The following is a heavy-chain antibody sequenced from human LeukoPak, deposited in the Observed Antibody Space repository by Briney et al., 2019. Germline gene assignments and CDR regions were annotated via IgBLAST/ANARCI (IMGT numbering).Heavy chain of an antibody. CDR1: GYSINNYW. Sequence: GESLKISCKGSGYSINNYWIGWVRQMPGKGLEWMGIIYPADSDIRYSPSFQGQVTISADKSISTAYLQWSSLKASDTAMYYCARGTTTDDYYYGMDVWGQGTTVTVSS. D-gene: IGHD1-1*01. J-gene: IGHJ6*02. CDR3: ARGTTTDDYYYGMDV. V-gene: IGHV5-51*01. CDR2: IYPADSDI.